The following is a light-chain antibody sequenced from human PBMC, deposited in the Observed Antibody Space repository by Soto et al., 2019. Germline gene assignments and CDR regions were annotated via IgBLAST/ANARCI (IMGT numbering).Light chain of an antibody. CDR3: QQRSNWPPLT. CDR1: QSVGSY. V-gene: IGKV3-11*02. J-gene: IGKJ4*01. Sequence: EIVVTQSPATLSLSPGERATLSCRTSQSVGSYLAWYQKKPGQAPRLLIYDASNRATGIPARFSGSGSGRDFTLTISSLEPEDFAVYYCQQRSNWPPLTVGGGTKVEIK. CDR2: DAS.